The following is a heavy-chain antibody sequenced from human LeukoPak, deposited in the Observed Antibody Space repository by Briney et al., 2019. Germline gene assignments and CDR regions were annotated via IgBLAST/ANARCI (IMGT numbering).Heavy chain of an antibody. D-gene: IGHD1-1*01. Sequence: SETLSLTCAVYGGSFSGYYWTWIRQSPGRGLEWIGSIYYSGSTYYNPSLKSRVTISVDTSKNQFSLKLSSVTAADTAVYYCARVGTSPDYWGQGTLVTVSS. J-gene: IGHJ4*02. CDR3: ARVGTSPDY. CDR1: GGSFSGYY. CDR2: IYYSGST. V-gene: IGHV4-34*01.